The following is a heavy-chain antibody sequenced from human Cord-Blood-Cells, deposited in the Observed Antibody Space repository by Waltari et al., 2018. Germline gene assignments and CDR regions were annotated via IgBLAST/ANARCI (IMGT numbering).Heavy chain of an antibody. CDR1: GGSISRSSYY. Sequence: QLQLQESGPGLVKPSETLSLTCTVSGGSISRSSYYWGWIRQPPGKGLEWIGSIYYSGSTYYNPSLKSRVTISVDTSKNQFSLKLSSVTAADTAVYYCARHFGRNIVVVPAAIDYWGQGTLVTVSS. D-gene: IGHD2-2*01. V-gene: IGHV4-39*01. J-gene: IGHJ4*02. CDR3: ARHFGRNIVVVPAAIDY. CDR2: IYYSGST.